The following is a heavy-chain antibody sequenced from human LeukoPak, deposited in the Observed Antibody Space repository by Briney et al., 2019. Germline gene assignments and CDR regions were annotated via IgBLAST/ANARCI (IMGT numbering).Heavy chain of an antibody. J-gene: IGHJ4*02. V-gene: IGHV3-30*19. CDR2: ISYDGSNK. CDR3: ARDHGYSFGHPFDY. Sequence: PGRSLRLFCAASGFTFSSYSMHWVRQAPGKGLEWVALISYDGSNKYYADSVKGRFTISRDNSKNMLFLQMNTLRAEDTAVYYCARDHGYSFGHPFDYWGQGTLVTVSS. D-gene: IGHD5-18*01. CDR1: GFTFSSYS.